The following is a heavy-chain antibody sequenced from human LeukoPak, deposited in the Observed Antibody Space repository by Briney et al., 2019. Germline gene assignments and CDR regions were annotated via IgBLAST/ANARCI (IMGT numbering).Heavy chain of an antibody. J-gene: IGHJ5*02. CDR2: IRFDGSNQ. CDR3: AKGGIAGRPQNSFDP. V-gene: IGHV3-30*02. D-gene: IGHD6-6*01. Sequence: GGSLRLSCAASRFTFSHYGMDWVRQAPGKGLEWVAFIRFDGSNQYYADSVKGRFIISRDNSKNTLYLQMKSLRAEDTAVYYCAKGGIAGRPQNSFDPWGQGTLVTVSS. CDR1: RFTFSHYG.